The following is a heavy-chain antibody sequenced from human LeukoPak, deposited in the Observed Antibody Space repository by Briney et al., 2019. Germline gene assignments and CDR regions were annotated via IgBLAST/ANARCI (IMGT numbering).Heavy chain of an antibody. Sequence: GSLLLSCAASGFTFSSHTMNWVRPAPGKGLEWVSAIGGSGGRTDYADAVKGRFTISRDNSRNTLYLQMTSLRAEDTAVYYCARDTGVSAYNDYWGQGTLVTVSS. V-gene: IGHV3-23*01. J-gene: IGHJ4*02. CDR1: GFTFSSHT. CDR2: IGGSGGRT. D-gene: IGHD2-8*02. CDR3: ARDTGVSAYNDY.